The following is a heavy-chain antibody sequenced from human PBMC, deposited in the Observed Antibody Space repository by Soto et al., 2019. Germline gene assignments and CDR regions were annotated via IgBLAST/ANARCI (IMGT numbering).Heavy chain of an antibody. CDR2: IYSGGST. V-gene: IGHV3-53*04. J-gene: IGHJ4*02. Sequence: EVQLVESGGGLVQPGGSLRLSCAASGFTVSSNYMSWVRQAPGKGLEWVSVIYSGGSTYYADSVKGRFTISRHNSKNTQYLQMNSLRAEDTAVYYCARGYSSSWRHFDYWVQGTLVTVSS. D-gene: IGHD6-13*01. CDR3: ARGYSSSWRHFDY. CDR1: GFTVSSNY.